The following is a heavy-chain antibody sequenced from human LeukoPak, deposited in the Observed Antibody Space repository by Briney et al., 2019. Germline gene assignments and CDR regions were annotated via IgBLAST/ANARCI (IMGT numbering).Heavy chain of an antibody. CDR2: IYYSGST. Sequence: SETLSLTCTVSGGSISSYYWSWIRQPPGKGLEWIGYIYYSGSTNYNPSLKSRVTISVDTSKNQFSLKLSSVTAADTAVYYCARIYVLDPLYFDYWGQGTLVTVSS. CDR1: GGSISSYY. V-gene: IGHV4-59*01. D-gene: IGHD3/OR15-3a*01. J-gene: IGHJ4*02. CDR3: ARIYVLDPLYFDY.